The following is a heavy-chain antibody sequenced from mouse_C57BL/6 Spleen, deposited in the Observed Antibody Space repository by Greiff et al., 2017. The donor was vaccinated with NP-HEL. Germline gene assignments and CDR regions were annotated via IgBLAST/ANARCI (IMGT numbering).Heavy chain of an antibody. CDR3: ARDPQLGREGYFDY. V-gene: IGHV1-82*01. J-gene: IGHJ2*01. CDR1: GYAFSSSW. D-gene: IGHD4-1*02. CDR2: IYPGDGDT. Sequence: QVQLQQSGPELVKPGASVKISCKASGYAFSSSWMNWVKQRPGKGLEWIGRIYPGDGDTNYNGKFKGKATLTADKSSSTAYMQLSSLTSEDSAVYFYARDPQLGREGYFDYWGQGTTLTVSA.